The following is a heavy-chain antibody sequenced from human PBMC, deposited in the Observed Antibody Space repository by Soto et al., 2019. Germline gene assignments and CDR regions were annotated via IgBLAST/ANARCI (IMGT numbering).Heavy chain of an antibody. V-gene: IGHV3-23*01. D-gene: IGHD3-10*01. CDR1: GFTFSSYA. J-gene: IGHJ4*02. CDR2: ISGSGGST. Sequence: GGSLRLSCAASGFTFSSYAMSWVRQAPGKGLEWVSAISGSGGSTYYADSVKGRFTISRDNSKNTLYLQMNSLRAEDTAVYYCAKAPGVAGFGESTLSNFDYWGQGTLVTVSS. CDR3: AKAPGVAGFGESTLSNFDY.